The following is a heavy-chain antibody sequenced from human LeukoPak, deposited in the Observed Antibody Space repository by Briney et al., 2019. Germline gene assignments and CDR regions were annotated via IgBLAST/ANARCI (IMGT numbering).Heavy chain of an antibody. CDR2: ISSSSSTI. J-gene: IGHJ4*02. V-gene: IGHV3-48*04. Sequence: PGGSLRLSCAASGFTFSSYSMNWVRQAPGKGLEWVSYISSSSSTIYYADSVKGRFTISRDNAKNSLYLQMNSLRAEDTAVYYCARGGSTADYWGQGTLVTVSS. CDR1: GFTFSSYS. CDR3: ARGGSTADY. D-gene: IGHD2-2*01.